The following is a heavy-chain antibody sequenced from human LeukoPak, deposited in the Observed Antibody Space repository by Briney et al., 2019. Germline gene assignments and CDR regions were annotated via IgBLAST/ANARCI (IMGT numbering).Heavy chain of an antibody. CDR2: IYYSGST. CDR1: GGSISSGDYY. Sequence: SETLSLTCTVSGGSISSGDYYWSWIRQPPGKGLEWIGYIYYSGSTYYNPSLKSRVTISLDTSKNQFSLKLSSVTAADTAVYYCARAIGYCSSTSCYGGWFDPWGQGTLVTVSS. D-gene: IGHD2-2*01. J-gene: IGHJ5*02. CDR3: ARAIGYCSSTSCYGGWFDP. V-gene: IGHV4-30-4*01.